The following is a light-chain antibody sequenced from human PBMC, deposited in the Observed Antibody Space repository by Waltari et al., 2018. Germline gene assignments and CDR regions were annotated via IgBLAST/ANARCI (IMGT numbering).Light chain of an antibody. Sequence: QPVLTQPPSVSGTPGQRVTISCSGSTSNIGAGHDVHWYQHLPGTAPKLLIYGNNNRPSGVPDRFSGSKSGTSASLAITGLQADDEADYFCQAFDNMLSGGVVFG. CDR3: QAFDNMLSGGVV. J-gene: IGLJ1*01. V-gene: IGLV1-40*01. CDR2: GNN. CDR1: TSNIGAGHD.